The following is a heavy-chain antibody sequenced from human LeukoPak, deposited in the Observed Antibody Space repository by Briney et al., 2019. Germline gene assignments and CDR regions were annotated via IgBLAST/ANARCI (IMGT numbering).Heavy chain of an antibody. Sequence: SETLSLTCTVSGGSMSYYYWSWIRQPPGKGLEWIGYIYYSGSTDYNPSLKSRVTISIDTSKNQFSLKLSSVTAADTAVYYCARAGGVVGATTWNYWGQGTLVTVSS. J-gene: IGHJ4*02. CDR1: GGSMSYYY. CDR3: ARAGGVVGATTWNY. V-gene: IGHV4-59*01. D-gene: IGHD1-26*01. CDR2: IYYSGST.